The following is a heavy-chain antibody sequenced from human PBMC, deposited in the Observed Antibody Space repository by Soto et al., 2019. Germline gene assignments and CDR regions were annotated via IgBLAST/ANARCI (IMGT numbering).Heavy chain of an antibody. CDR3: ARGIWL. CDR1: GFTFSNYA. D-gene: IGHD3-10*01. CDR2: ISSGGDFT. J-gene: IGHJ4*02. V-gene: IGHV3-23*01. Sequence: EVQLWGSGGGLAQPGGSLRISCAASGFTFSNYAMSWVRQAPGKGLEWVSSISSGGDFTYYADSVRGRFTISRDNSRNTVNLQMNSLRAEDTAVYYCARGIWLGGQGTLVTVSS.